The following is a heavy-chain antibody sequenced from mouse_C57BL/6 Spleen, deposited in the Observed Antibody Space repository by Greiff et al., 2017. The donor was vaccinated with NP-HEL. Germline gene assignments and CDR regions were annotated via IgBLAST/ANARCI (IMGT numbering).Heavy chain of an antibody. CDR1: GFTFSDYY. CDR3: ARDHYDYDRGYFDY. J-gene: IGHJ2*01. V-gene: IGHV5-16*01. CDR2: INYDGSST. Sequence: EVQRVESEGGLVQPGSSMKLSCTASGFTFSDYYMAWVRQVPEKGLEWVANINYDGSSTYYPNSLKSRFIISRDNAKNILYLQMSSLKSEDTATYYCARDHYDYDRGYFDYWGQGTTLTVSS. D-gene: IGHD2-4*01.